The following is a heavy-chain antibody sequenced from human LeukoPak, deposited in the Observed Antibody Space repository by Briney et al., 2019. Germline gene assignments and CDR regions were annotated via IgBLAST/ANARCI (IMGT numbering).Heavy chain of an antibody. CDR3: ARSYYGDGRGAEYFQH. CDR1: GYTFTGYA. CDR2: INTNTGNP. D-gene: IGHD4-17*01. V-gene: IGHV7-4-1*02. Sequence: ASVKVSCKTSGYTFTGYAMNWVRQAPGQGLEWMGWINTNTGNPTYAQGFTGRFVFSLDTSVSTAYLQISSLKAEDTAVYYCARSYYGDGRGAEYFQHWGQGTLVTVSS. J-gene: IGHJ1*01.